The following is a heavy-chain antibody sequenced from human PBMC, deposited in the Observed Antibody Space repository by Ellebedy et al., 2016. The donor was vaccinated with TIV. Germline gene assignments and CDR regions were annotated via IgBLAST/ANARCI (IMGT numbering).Heavy chain of an antibody. V-gene: IGHV4-39*01. D-gene: IGHD3-10*02. Sequence: SETLSLTXTVSGGSISSSSYYWGWIRQPPGKGLEWIGSIYYSGSTYYNPSLKSRVTISVDTSKNQFSLKLSSVTAADTAVYYCARHVRVVSFEDQLPYFDYWGQGTLVTVSS. CDR2: IYYSGST. CDR3: ARHVRVVSFEDQLPYFDY. J-gene: IGHJ4*02. CDR1: GGSISSSSYY.